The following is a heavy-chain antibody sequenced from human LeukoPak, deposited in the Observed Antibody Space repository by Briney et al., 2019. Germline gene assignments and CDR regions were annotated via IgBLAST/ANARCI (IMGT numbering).Heavy chain of an antibody. Sequence: GGSLRLSCAASGFTFSSYSMNWVRQAPGKGLEWVSYISSSSSTIYYADSVKGRFTISRDNAKNSLYLQMNSLRAEDTAVYYCARDSSSGYTWGQGTLVTVSS. CDR1: GFTFSSYS. D-gene: IGHD5-12*01. CDR3: ARDSSSGYT. J-gene: IGHJ5*02. V-gene: IGHV3-48*01. CDR2: ISSSSSTI.